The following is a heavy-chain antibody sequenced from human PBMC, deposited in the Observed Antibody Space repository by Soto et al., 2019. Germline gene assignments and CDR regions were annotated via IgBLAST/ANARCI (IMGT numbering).Heavy chain of an antibody. D-gene: IGHD3-22*01. V-gene: IGHV4-31*03. Sequence: PSETLSLTCTVSGGSISSGGYYWSWIRQHPGKGLEWIGYIYYSGSTYYNPSLKSRVTISVDTSKNQFSLKLSSVTAADTAAYYCARDHYDSSGYYYWRWGQGTLVTVSS. CDR3: ARDHYDSSGYYYWR. J-gene: IGHJ4*02. CDR2: IYYSGST. CDR1: GGSISSGGYY.